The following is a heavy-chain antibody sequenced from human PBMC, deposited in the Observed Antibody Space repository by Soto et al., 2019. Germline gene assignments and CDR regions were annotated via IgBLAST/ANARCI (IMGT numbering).Heavy chain of an antibody. D-gene: IGHD4-4*01. CDR2: IYYSGST. J-gene: IGHJ4*02. CDR3: ARSNYASRATFGY. V-gene: IGHV4-31*03. CDR1: GGSISSGGYY. Sequence: SETLSLTCTVSGGSISSGGYYWSWIRQHPGKGLEWIGYIYYSGSTYYKPSLKSRVTISVDTSKNQFSLKLSSVTAADTAVCYCARSNYASRATFGYWGQGTLVTVSS.